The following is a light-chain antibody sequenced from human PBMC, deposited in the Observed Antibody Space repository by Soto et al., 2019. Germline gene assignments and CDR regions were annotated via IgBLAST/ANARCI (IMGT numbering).Light chain of an antibody. CDR3: CSYAGSYIYV. Sequence: QSVLTQPRSVSGSPGQSVTISCSGTSGDVGGYNYVSWYQQHPGKAPKLIIFDVSKRPSGVPDRFSGSKSGNTASLTISGLQAEDEADYYCCSYAGSYIYVFGPGTKVTVL. V-gene: IGLV2-11*01. CDR1: SGDVGGYNY. J-gene: IGLJ1*01. CDR2: DVS.